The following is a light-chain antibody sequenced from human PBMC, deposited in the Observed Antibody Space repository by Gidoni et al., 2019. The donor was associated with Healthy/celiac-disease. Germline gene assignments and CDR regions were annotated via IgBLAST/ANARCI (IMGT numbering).Light chain of an antibody. CDR3: SAWDSSLSAWV. Sequence: QAGLTQPPSVSKGLRQPAPLTCTGNSNTVGNQGAPWLQQHQGHPPKLLSYRNNNRPSGISERFSASRSGNTASLTITGLQPEDEADYYCSAWDSSLSAWVFGGGTKLTVL. CDR2: RNN. CDR1: SNTVGNQG. J-gene: IGLJ3*02. V-gene: IGLV10-54*04.